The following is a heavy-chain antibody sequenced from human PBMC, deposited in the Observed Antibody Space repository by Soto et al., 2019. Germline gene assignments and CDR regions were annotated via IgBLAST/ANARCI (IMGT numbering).Heavy chain of an antibody. CDR1: GYTYTSYA. D-gene: IGHD2-15*01. V-gene: IGHV1-3*01. Sequence: ASVKVSCKASGYTYTSYAMHWVRQAPGQRLEWMGWSNAGNGNTKDSQKFKGRVTITTETSASTAYMDLSSLRSEDTAVYYCARPRYGSGGSCYWSPWFDPWGRGTLVTVSS. J-gene: IGHJ5*02. CDR2: SNAGNGNT. CDR3: ARPRYGSGGSCYWSPWFDP.